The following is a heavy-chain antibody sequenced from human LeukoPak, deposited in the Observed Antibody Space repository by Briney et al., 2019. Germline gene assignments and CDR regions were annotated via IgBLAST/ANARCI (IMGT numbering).Heavy chain of an antibody. CDR3: TKETPQMDV. D-gene: IGHD2-15*01. J-gene: IGHJ6*04. V-gene: IGHV3-48*03. CDR1: GFTFSAYD. CDR2: ITSSGSTI. Sequence: GGSLRLSCAASGFTFSAYDMNWVRQAPGKGLEWVSHITSSGSTIYYADSVKGRFTISRDNAKSSLYLQMNSLRAEDTAVYYCTKETPQMDVWGKGTTVIVSS.